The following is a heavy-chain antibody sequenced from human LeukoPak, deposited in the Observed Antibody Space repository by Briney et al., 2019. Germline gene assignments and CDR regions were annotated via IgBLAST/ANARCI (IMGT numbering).Heavy chain of an antibody. CDR2: ISSNGSTI. J-gene: IGHJ4*02. Sequence: GGSLRLSCAASALTFSDYSMNWVRQAPGKGLEWISYISSNGSTIYYAASEKGRFTISRDSAKNSLYLQMNGLRAEDTAIYYCARGPKTSFDYWGQGTLVTASS. CDR3: ARGPKTSFDY. V-gene: IGHV3-48*01. CDR1: ALTFSDYS.